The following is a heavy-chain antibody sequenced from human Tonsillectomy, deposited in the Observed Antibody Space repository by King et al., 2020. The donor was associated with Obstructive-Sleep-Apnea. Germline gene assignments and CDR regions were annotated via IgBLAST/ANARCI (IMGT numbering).Heavy chain of an antibody. J-gene: IGHJ4*02. D-gene: IGHD3-10*01. CDR3: AKTEAPLWFGEFTHFDY. Sequence: QLVQSGAEVKKPGASVKVSCKASGYTFTSYGISWVRQAPGQGLEWMGWISAYNGNTNYAQKLQGRVTMTTDTSTSTAYMELRSLRSDDTAVYYCAKTEAPLWFGEFTHFDYWGQGTLVTVSS. CDR1: GYTFTSYG. V-gene: IGHV1-18*01. CDR2: ISAYNGNT.